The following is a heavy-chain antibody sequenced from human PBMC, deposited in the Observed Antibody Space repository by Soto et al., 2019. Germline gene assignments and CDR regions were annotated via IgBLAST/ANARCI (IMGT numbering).Heavy chain of an antibody. D-gene: IGHD4-17*01. CDR3: ARDHHDYGAPTSYYGMDV. Sequence: GGSLRLSCAASGFTFSSYSMNWVRQAPGKGLEWVSYISSSSSTIYYADSVKGRFTISRDNAKNSLYLQMNSLRDEDTAVYYCARDHHDYGAPTSYYGMDVWGQGTLVTVSS. J-gene: IGHJ6*02. CDR1: GFTFSSYS. CDR2: ISSSSSTI. V-gene: IGHV3-48*02.